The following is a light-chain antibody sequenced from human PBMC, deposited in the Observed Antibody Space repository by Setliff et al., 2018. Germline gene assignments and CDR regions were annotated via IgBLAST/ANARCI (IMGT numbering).Light chain of an antibody. CDR1: SSNIGSNT. J-gene: IGLJ3*02. CDR2: SND. CDR3: ASWDDSLNVV. Sequence: QSVLTQPPSASGTPGQRVTISCSGSSSNIGSNTVNWYQQFPGTAPQLLIYSNDQRPSGVPDRFSGSKSGTSASLAISGLQSEDESDYYCASWDDSLNVVFGGGTQLTVL. V-gene: IGLV1-44*01.